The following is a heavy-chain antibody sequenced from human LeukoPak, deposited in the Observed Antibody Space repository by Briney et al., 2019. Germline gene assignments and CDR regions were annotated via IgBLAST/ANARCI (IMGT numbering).Heavy chain of an antibody. J-gene: IGHJ3*02. V-gene: IGHV3-74*01. D-gene: IGHD3-10*01. CDR1: GFTFSRYW. Sequence: GSLRLSCAASGFTFSRYWIRWVRQAPGKGLEWVSRINPDGSTTTYADSVKGRCTISRDNVKNTVYLQMNSLRAEDTAVYYCARDINAFDIWGQGTMVTVSS. CDR3: ARDINAFDI. CDR2: INPDGSTT.